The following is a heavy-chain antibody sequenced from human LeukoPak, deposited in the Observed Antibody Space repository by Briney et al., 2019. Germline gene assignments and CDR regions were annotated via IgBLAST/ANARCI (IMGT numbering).Heavy chain of an antibody. CDR2: IYYSGST. Sequence: NPSETLSLTCAVYGGSFSGYYWSWIRQPPGKGLEWIGYIYYSGSTNYNPSLKSRVTISVDTSKNQFSLKLSSVTAADTAVYYCARDRYDFWSGYTYYYFDYWGQGTLVTVSS. J-gene: IGHJ4*02. CDR3: ARDRYDFWSGYTYYYFDY. CDR1: GGSFSGYY. V-gene: IGHV4-59*01. D-gene: IGHD3-3*01.